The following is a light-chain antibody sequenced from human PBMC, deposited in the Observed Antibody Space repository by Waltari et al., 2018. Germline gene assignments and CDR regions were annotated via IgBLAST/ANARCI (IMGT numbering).Light chain of an antibody. CDR3: HKYYSTPLT. CDR1: QSVLYISNSKNS. J-gene: IGKJ1*01. V-gene: IGKV4-1*01. CDR2: WAS. Sequence: DIVMTQSPDSLAVSLGERATINCKSSQSVLYISNSKNSLAWYQQKPGQPPTLLISWASTRASEDPGRFSDSGSATHFAPTIRSLQAEDVTVYYCHKYYSTPLTFGHGTEVEIK.